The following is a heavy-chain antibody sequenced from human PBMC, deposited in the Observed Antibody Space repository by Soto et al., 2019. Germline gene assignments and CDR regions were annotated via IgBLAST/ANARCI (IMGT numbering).Heavy chain of an antibody. CDR3: ASTGLDYDILTQRDVAFDY. Sequence: QAGGSLRLSCAASGFTFDDYAMHWVRQAPGKGLEWVSGISWNSGSIGYADSVKGRFTISRDNAKNSLYLQMNSLRAEDTALYYCASTGLDYDILTQRDVAFDYWGQGTLVTVSS. V-gene: IGHV3-9*01. D-gene: IGHD3-9*01. J-gene: IGHJ4*02. CDR1: GFTFDDYA. CDR2: ISWNSGSI.